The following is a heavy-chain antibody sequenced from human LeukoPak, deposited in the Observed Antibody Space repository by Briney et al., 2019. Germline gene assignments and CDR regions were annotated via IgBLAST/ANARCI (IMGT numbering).Heavy chain of an antibody. Sequence: SETLSLTSALSGYSLSRGYYWGWIGQPPGKGREGIGRIYRSRSTYYNTSLKSRVTISVDTSKHQFSLKLSSVTAADTAVYHCARRRIVAGTSIYFDYWGPGTLVTVSS. CDR3: ARRRIVAGTSIYFDY. CDR1: GYSLSRGYY. V-gene: IGHV4-38-2*01. D-gene: IGHD6-19*01. CDR2: IYRSRST. J-gene: IGHJ4*02.